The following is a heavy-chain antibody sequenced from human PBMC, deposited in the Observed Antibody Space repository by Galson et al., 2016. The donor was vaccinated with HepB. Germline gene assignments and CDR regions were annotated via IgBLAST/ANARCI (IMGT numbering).Heavy chain of an antibody. D-gene: IGHD6-19*01. CDR1: GDTFSRYA. CDR3: ARGGDSSGWYEILL. Sequence: SVKVSCRASGDTFSRYAVSWVRQAPGQGLEWMGGIIPIYGTANYAQKFQGRITITTDESTSTAYMELISLRSDDTALYYCARGGDSSGWYEILLWGQGTLVTVSS. CDR2: IIPIYGTA. V-gene: IGHV1-69*05. J-gene: IGHJ4*02.